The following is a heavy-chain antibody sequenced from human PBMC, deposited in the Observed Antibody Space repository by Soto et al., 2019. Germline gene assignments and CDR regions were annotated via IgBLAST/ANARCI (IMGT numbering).Heavy chain of an antibody. Sequence: QVQLVESGGGVVQPGRSLRLSCAASGFTFSSYAMHWVRQAPGKGLEWVAVISYDGSNKYYADSVKGRFTISRDNSKNTRYLQMNSLRAEDTAVYYCARETYSSGWYDYFDYWGQGTLVTVSS. J-gene: IGHJ4*02. CDR1: GFTFSSYA. V-gene: IGHV3-30-3*01. CDR3: ARETYSSGWYDYFDY. CDR2: ISYDGSNK. D-gene: IGHD6-19*01.